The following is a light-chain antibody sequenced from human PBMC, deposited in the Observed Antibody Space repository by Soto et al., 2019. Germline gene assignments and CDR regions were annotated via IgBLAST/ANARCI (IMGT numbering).Light chain of an antibody. CDR1: SSDVGDYNS. Sequence: QSVLTQPASVSGSPGQPITISCTGTSSDVGDYNSVSWYQQHPGKAPKLIIYEVSHRPSGVSNRFSGSKSGNTASLTISGLQADDEADYYCNSFTTSTTPYVFGTGTKLTVL. J-gene: IGLJ1*01. CDR2: EVS. V-gene: IGLV2-14*03. CDR3: NSFTTSTTPYV.